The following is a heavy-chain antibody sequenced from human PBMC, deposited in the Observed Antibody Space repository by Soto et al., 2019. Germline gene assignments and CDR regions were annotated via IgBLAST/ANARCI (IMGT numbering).Heavy chain of an antibody. CDR1: GYTFTGYY. J-gene: IGHJ4*02. Sequence: ASVKVSCKASGYTFTGYYMHWVRQAPGQGLEWMGWINPNSGGTNYAQKFQGWVTMTRDTSISTAYMELSRLRSDDTAVYYCARDAGRGWPDLDDWGQGTLVTVSS. D-gene: IGHD1-26*01. CDR3: ARDAGRGWPDLDD. CDR2: INPNSGGT. V-gene: IGHV1-2*04.